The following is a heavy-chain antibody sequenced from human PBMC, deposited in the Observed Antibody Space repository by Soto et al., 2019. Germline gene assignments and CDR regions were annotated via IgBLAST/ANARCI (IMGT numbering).Heavy chain of an antibody. V-gene: IGHV3-30*03. Sequence: QVQLVESGGGVVQPGRSLRLSCAASGFTFSSYGMHWVRQAPGKGLEWVAVISYDGSNKYYADSVKGRFTISRDNSKNTRYLQMNSLRAEDTAVYYCAREHSSGWTLNWFDPWGQGPLVTVSS. J-gene: IGHJ5*02. D-gene: IGHD6-19*01. CDR3: AREHSSGWTLNWFDP. CDR1: GFTFSSYG. CDR2: ISYDGSNK.